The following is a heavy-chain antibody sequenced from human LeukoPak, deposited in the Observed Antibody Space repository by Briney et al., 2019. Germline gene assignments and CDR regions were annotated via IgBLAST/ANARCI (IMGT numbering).Heavy chain of an antibody. Sequence: ASVKVSCKASGYTFTSYGISWVRQAPGQGLEWMGWISAYNGNTNYAQKLQGRVTMTTDTSTSTAYMELRSLRSDDTAVYYCARDLMYGDSIAEFDYWGQGTLVTVSS. D-gene: IGHD4-17*01. CDR2: ISAYNGNT. CDR3: ARDLMYGDSIAEFDY. CDR1: GYTFTSYG. V-gene: IGHV1-18*01. J-gene: IGHJ4*02.